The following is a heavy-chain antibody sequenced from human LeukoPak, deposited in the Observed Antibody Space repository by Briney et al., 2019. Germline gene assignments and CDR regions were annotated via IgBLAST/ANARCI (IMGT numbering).Heavy chain of an antibody. V-gene: IGHV3-7*03. CDR2: IKQDGSEK. D-gene: IGHD1-26*01. J-gene: IGHJ4*02. CDR1: GFTFSSYW. Sequence: PGGSLRLSCAASGFTFSSYWMSWVCQAPGKGLEWVANIKQDGSEKYYVDSVKGRFTISRDNAKNSLYLQMNSLRADDTAVYYCARVSGSYSPKQYYFDYWGQGTLVTVSS. CDR3: ARVSGSYSPKQYYFDY.